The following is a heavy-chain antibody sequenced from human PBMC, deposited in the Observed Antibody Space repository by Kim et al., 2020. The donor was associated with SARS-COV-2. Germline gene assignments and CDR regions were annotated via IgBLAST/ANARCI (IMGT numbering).Heavy chain of an antibody. D-gene: IGHD3-10*01. CDR1: GYTFTSYD. Sequence: PSVKVPCKASGYTFTSYDINWVRQATGQGLEWMGWMNPNSGNTGYAQKFQGRVTMTRNTSISTAYMELSSLRSEDTGAYYCASAKLVQGVFYYYYYIDVWGKGPPVTVSS. J-gene: IGHJ6*03. V-gene: IGHV1-8*01. CDR3: ASAKLVQGVFYYYYYIDV. CDR2: MNPNSGNT.